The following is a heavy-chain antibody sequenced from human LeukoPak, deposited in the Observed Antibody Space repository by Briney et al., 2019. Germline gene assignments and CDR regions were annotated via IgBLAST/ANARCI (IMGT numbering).Heavy chain of an antibody. V-gene: IGHV3-23*01. Sequence: GGSLRSSSATSGSTFSSYTMTGVGQAHGRGRGWVSTIIGSGGRTYNADSVKGRFTISRDNSKNTLYLQMNSLRAEDTAVYYCAKASSDSSGWSYYWGQGTLVTVSS. J-gene: IGHJ4*02. CDR2: IIGSGGRT. D-gene: IGHD6-19*01. CDR3: AKASSDSSGWSYY. CDR1: GSTFSSYT.